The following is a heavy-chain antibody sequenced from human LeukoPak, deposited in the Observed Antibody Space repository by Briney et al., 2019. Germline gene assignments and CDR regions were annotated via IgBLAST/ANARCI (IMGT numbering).Heavy chain of an antibody. V-gene: IGHV4-61*02. CDR3: ARDIAYCGGDCYVQFDP. D-gene: IGHD2-21*02. CDR1: GGSLSSGSYY. Sequence: SETLSLTCTVSGGSLSSGSYYWSWIRQPAGKGLEWVGRIYTSGSTNYNPSLKSRVTISVDTSKNEYSLKQSSVTAADTAVYYCARDIAYCGGDCYVQFDPWGQGTLVTVSS. J-gene: IGHJ5*02. CDR2: IYTSGST.